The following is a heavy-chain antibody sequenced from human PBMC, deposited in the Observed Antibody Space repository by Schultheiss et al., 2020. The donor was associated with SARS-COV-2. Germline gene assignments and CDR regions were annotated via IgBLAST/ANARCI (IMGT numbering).Heavy chain of an antibody. Sequence: ASVKVSCKASGYTFTSYGISWVRQAPGQGLEWMGWISAYNGNTNYAQKLQGRVTMTTDTSTSTAYMELRSLRSDDTAVYYCARDSPDVPRNRRYYGMDVWGQGTTVTVSS. J-gene: IGHJ6*02. V-gene: IGHV1-18*01. CDR1: GYTFTSYG. CDR3: ARDSPDVPRNRRYYGMDV. CDR2: ISAYNGNT. D-gene: IGHD3-10*02.